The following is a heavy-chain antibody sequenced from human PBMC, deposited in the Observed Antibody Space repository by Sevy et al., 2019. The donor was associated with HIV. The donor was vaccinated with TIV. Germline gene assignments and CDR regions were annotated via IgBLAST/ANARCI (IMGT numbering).Heavy chain of an antibody. CDR2: IIPVYGTI. J-gene: IGHJ4*02. D-gene: IGHD2-21*02. CDR1: GDTFRKYV. CDR3: ARDMTCGGDCYYFDN. Sequence: ASVKVSCKASGDTFRKYVISWVRQAPGQGLEWMGGIIPVYGTINYAQRFQSRVTLTADASTSTVYMELSRLRSEDTAVYYCARDMTCGGDCYYFDNWGQGTLVTVSS. V-gene: IGHV1-69*13.